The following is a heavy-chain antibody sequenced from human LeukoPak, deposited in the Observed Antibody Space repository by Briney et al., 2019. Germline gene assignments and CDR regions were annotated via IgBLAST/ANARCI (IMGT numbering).Heavy chain of an antibody. CDR2: IIPIFGTA. Sequence: GASVKVSCKASGGTFTSYAISWVRQAPGQGLEWMGGIIPIFGTANYAQKFQGRVTITADKSTSTAYMELSSLRSEDTAVYYCARIPSGAHYDNPYFQHWGQGTLVTVSS. J-gene: IGHJ1*01. CDR1: GGTFTSYA. D-gene: IGHD3-22*01. V-gene: IGHV1-69*06. CDR3: ARIPSGAHYDNPYFQH.